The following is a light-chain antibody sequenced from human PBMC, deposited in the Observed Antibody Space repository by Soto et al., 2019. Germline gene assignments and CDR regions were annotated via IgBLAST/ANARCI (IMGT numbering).Light chain of an antibody. Sequence: EIVLTQSPATLSLSPGEIATLFFSASQSVSSYLAWYQQTPGQAPRLLIYDASNRATGIPARFSGSGSGTDFTLTISSLEPEDFAVYYCQQRSNWPPLTFGGGTKVDIK. CDR2: DAS. V-gene: IGKV3-11*01. CDR3: QQRSNWPPLT. J-gene: IGKJ4*01. CDR1: QSVSSY.